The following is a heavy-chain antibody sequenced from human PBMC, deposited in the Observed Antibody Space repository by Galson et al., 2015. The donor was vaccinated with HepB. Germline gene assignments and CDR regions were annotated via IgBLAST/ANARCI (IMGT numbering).Heavy chain of an antibody. V-gene: IGHV3-30-3*01. CDR3: ARVVTGAKGWFDY. Sequence: SLRLSCAASGFTFSSYAMHWVRQAPGKGLEWVAVISYDGSSKYYADSVKGRFTISRDNSKNTLYLQMNSLRAEDTAVYYCARVVTGAKGWFDYWGQGTLVTVSS. CDR2: ISYDGSSK. CDR1: GFTFSSYA. D-gene: IGHD1-26*01. J-gene: IGHJ4*02.